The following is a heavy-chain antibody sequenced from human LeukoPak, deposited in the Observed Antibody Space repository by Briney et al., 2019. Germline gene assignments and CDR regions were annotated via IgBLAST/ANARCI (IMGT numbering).Heavy chain of an antibody. D-gene: IGHD2-21*01. Sequence: GGYLRVSCAASGFVFRSYAMSSVRQTPARGLEWVSRLRGDGETFYAPCGEGRFTLSREDSRNTVYFQLNNLRADDTAIYYCAKASCFSDADAVLWGQGILVTVSS. J-gene: IGHJ4*02. CDR3: AKASCFSDADAVL. CDR2: LRGDGET. V-gene: IGHV3-23*01. CDR1: GFVFRSYA.